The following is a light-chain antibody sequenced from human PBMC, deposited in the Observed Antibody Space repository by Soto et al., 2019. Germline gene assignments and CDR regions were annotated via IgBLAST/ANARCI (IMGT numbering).Light chain of an antibody. CDR1: QSVGRS. J-gene: IGKJ1*01. Sequence: DIQMTQSPSTLSASVGDRVTITCRASQSVGRSLAWYQQQPGKAPKLLFYGVSTLESGVPSRFSGFGSGTEFTLSISSLQPGDFGTYYCQQCYKGWTFGQGTRV. V-gene: IGKV1-5*01. CDR3: QQCYKGWT. CDR2: GVS.